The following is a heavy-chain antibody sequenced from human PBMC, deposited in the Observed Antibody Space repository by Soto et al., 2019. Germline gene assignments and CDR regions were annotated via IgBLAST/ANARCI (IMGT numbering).Heavy chain of an antibody. D-gene: IGHD7-27*01. V-gene: IGHV4-61*01. CDR1: GGSVSSGTYY. Sequence: QVQLQESGPGQVKPSETLFLTCTVSGGSVSSGTYYWSWIRQPAGKGLEWMGYIYRGSPNYNPSPGRRATISVDTSRTQFSLMLSSVTAADTAVYYCSRDQGLGAGYFALWGRGTLVTVSS. CDR2: IYRGSP. CDR3: SRDQGLGAGYFAL. J-gene: IGHJ2*01.